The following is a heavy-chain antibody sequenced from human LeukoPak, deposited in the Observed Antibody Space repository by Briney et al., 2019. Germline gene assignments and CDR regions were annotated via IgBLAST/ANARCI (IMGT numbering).Heavy chain of an antibody. Sequence: TSSETLSLTCTVSGGSISSYYWSWIRQPPGKGLEWIGYIYYSGSTNYNPSLKSRVTISVDTSKNQFSLKLSSVTAADTAVYYCARGRGGYFDYWGQGTLVTVSS. D-gene: IGHD2-15*01. V-gene: IGHV4-59*01. CDR2: IYYSGST. CDR1: GGSISSYY. J-gene: IGHJ4*02. CDR3: ARGRGGYFDY.